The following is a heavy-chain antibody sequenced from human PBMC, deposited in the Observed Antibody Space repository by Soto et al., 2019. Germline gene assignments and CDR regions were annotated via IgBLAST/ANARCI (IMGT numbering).Heavy chain of an antibody. CDR2: IIPYYNTL. CDR3: ASGASRWSPYFFVT. D-gene: IGHD6-13*01. CDR1: EGTFNSYA. J-gene: IGHJ4*02. V-gene: IGHV1-69*01. Sequence: QAQVVQSGAEVRKPGSSVKLSCKASEGTFNSYAIAWVRQAPGQGLEWMGGIIPYYNTLNYAQKFQDRVTITADDSTNTVYMERSSMRSDDTAVYFCASGASRWSPYFFVTWAQGTLVTVSS.